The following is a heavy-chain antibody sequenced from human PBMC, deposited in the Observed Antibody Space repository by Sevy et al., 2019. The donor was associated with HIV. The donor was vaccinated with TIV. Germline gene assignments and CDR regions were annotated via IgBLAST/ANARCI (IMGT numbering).Heavy chain of an antibody. Sequence: GGSLRLSCAASGFTFSDHYMDWVRQAPGKGLEWVGRIRNKANSDTTEYAASVKGRFTISRDDSKNSLYLQMNSLKTEDTAVYYCPRVPTYGSVTYFLDYWGQGSLVTVSS. J-gene: IGHJ4*02. D-gene: IGHD3-10*01. CDR3: PRVPTYGSVTYFLDY. V-gene: IGHV3-72*01. CDR1: GFTFSDHY. CDR2: IRNKANSDTT.